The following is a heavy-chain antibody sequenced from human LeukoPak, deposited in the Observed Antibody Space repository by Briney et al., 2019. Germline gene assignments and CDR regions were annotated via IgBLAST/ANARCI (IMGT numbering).Heavy chain of an antibody. CDR2: ISGDSATT. CDR1: GFTFDDYA. V-gene: IGHV3-43*02. CDR3: AKDLSSVLDALNI. D-gene: IGHD3-10*01. Sequence: SGGSLRLSCAASGFTFDDYAMHWVRQAPGKGLEWVSLISGDSATTYYAASVKGRFTISRDNKKNVLYLQMNNLGTEDTALFYCAKDLSSVLDALNIWGQGTLVTVSS. J-gene: IGHJ3*02.